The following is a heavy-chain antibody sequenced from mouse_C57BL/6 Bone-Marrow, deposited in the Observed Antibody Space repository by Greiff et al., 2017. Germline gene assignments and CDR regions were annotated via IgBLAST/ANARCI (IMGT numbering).Heavy chain of an antibody. CDR2: ISSGGSYT. V-gene: IGHV5-6*01. J-gene: IGHJ1*03. CDR3: ARHGYFDV. CDR1: GFTFSSYG. Sequence: EVQVVESGGDLVKPGGSLKLSCAASGFTFSSYGMSWVRQTPDKRLEWVATISSGGSYTYYPDSVKGRLTISRDNAKNTLYLQMSSLKSEVTAMYYGARHGYFDVGGTGTTVTVSS.